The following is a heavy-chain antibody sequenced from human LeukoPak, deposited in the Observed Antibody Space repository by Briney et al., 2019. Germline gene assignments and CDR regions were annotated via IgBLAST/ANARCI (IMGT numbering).Heavy chain of an antibody. Sequence: SETLSLTCTVSGGSISSYYWSWIRQPAGKGLEWIGRIYTSGSTNYNPSLKSRVTMSVDTSKNQFSLKLSSVTAADTAVYYCARQVYDSSGYSTDFDYWGQGTLVTVSS. J-gene: IGHJ4*02. CDR3: ARQVYDSSGYSTDFDY. CDR1: GGSISSYY. V-gene: IGHV4-4*07. D-gene: IGHD3-22*01. CDR2: IYTSGST.